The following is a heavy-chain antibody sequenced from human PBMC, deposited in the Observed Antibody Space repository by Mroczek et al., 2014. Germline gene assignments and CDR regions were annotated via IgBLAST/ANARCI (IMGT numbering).Heavy chain of an antibody. J-gene: IGHJ6*02. CDR2: IYYSGST. V-gene: IGHV4-59*01. CDR1: GGSISSYY. Sequence: QVQLQESGPGLVKPSETLSLTCTVSGGSISSYYWSWIRQPPGKGLEWIGYIYYSGSTNYNPSLKSRVTISVDTSKNQFSLKLSSVTAADTAVYYCARDQEGGMDVWGQGTTVTVSS. CDR3: ARDQEGGMDV.